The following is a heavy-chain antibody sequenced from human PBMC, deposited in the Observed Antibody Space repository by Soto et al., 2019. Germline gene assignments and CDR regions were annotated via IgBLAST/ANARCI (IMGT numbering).Heavy chain of an antibody. CDR2: IIPIFGSA. D-gene: IGHD3-22*01. Sequence: QVQLVQSGAEVKKPGSPVKVSCKASGGTFSSYAISWVRQAPGQGLEWMGGIIPIFGSANYAQTFQGRVTITADESTSTAYMDLSSLRSEDTAVYYCARRADYYDSSGYPGYYYYGVDVWGQGTTVTVSS. V-gene: IGHV1-69*01. CDR1: GGTFSSYA. CDR3: ARRADYYDSSGYPGYYYYGVDV. J-gene: IGHJ6*02.